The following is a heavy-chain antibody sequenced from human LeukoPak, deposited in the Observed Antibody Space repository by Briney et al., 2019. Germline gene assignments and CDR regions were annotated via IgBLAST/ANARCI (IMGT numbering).Heavy chain of an antibody. D-gene: IGHD4-17*01. Sequence: QPGGSLRLSCAASGFIVSSNYMSWVRQAPGKGLEWVSVIYTGGTTSYADSVKGRFTISRDTSKNTVYLQMNSLRAEDTAVYYCARGHGAWGQGTLVTVSS. CDR2: IYTGGTT. CDR1: GFIVSSNY. J-gene: IGHJ5*02. CDR3: ARGHGA. V-gene: IGHV3-66*01.